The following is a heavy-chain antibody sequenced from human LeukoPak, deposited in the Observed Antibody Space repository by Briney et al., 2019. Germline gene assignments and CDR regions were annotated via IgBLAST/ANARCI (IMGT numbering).Heavy chain of an antibody. CDR3: ARGGSTVTTFWSWFDP. J-gene: IGHJ5*02. Sequence: ASVKVSCKASGYTFTSYDINWVRQATGQGLEWMGWMNPNSGNTGYAQKFQGRVTMTRNTSISTAYMELSSLRSGDTAVYYCARGGSTVTTFWSWFDPWGQGTLVTVSS. CDR2: MNPNSGNT. D-gene: IGHD4-17*01. V-gene: IGHV1-8*01. CDR1: GYTFTSYD.